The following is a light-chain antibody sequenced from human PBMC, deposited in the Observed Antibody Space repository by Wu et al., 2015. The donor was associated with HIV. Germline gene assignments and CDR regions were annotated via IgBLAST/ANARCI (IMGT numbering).Light chain of an antibody. Sequence: ETVLTQSPGTLSLSPGERATLSCRASQPVDNNNLAWYQQRPDQAPRLLIYGVFNRATGIPDRFSGSGSGIEFTLTISRLEPEDFAVYYCQQYLSSPFTFGGGPRWRSN. J-gene: IGKJ4*01. CDR2: GVF. V-gene: IGKV3-20*01. CDR1: QPVDNNN. CDR3: QQYLSSPFT.